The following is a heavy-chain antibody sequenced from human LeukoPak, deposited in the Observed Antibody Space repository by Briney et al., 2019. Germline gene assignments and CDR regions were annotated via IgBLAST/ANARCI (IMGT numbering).Heavy chain of an antibody. CDR2: IYHSGST. Sequence: SETLSLTCTVSGGSISSGGYYWSWIRQPPGKGLEWIGYIYHSGSTYYNPSLKSRVTISVDRSKNQFSLKLSSVTAADTAVYYCARDLEGEVGATSFSAFDIWGQGTMVTVSS. CDR1: GGSISSGGYY. V-gene: IGHV4-30-2*01. J-gene: IGHJ3*02. D-gene: IGHD1-26*01. CDR3: ARDLEGEVGATSFSAFDI.